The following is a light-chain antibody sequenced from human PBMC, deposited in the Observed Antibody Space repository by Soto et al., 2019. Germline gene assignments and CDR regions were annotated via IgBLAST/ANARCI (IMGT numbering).Light chain of an antibody. CDR3: QQYGSSPRT. V-gene: IGKV3-20*01. Sequence: EIVLTQSPGTLSLSPGERATLSCRARQRVSSSYLAWYQQKPGQAPRLLIYGASSRATGIPDRFSGSGSGTDFTLTISRLEPEDFAVYYCQQYGSSPRTFGQGTKVEI. CDR1: QRVSSSY. CDR2: GAS. J-gene: IGKJ1*01.